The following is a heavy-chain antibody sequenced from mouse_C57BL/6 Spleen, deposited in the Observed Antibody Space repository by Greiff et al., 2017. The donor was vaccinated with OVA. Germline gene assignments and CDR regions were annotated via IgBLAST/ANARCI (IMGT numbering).Heavy chain of an antibody. J-gene: IGHJ2*01. CDR2: IHPNSGST. V-gene: IGHV1-64*01. CDR3: AKGGSSYLYYFDY. D-gene: IGHD1-1*01. Sequence: VQLQQPGAELVKPGASVKLSCKASGYTFTSYWMHWVKQRPGQGLEWIGMIHPNSGSTNYNEKFKSKATLTVDKSSSTAYMQLSSLTSEDSAVYYCAKGGSSYLYYFDYWGQGTTLTVSS. CDR1: GYTFTSYW.